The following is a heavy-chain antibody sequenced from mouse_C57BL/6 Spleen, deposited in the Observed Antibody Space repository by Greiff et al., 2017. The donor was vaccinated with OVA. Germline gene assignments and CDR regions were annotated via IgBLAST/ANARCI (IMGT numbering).Heavy chain of an antibody. Sequence: EVKLMESGGGLVKPGGSLKLSCAASGFTFSDYGMHWVRQAPEKGLEWVAYISSGSSTIYYADTVKGRFTISRDNTKNTLFLQMTSLRSEDTAMYYCARGGAYTYYWGQGTTLTVSS. J-gene: IGHJ2*01. V-gene: IGHV5-17*01. CDR2: ISSGSSTI. D-gene: IGHD2-10*01. CDR1: GFTFSDYG. CDR3: ARGGAYTYY.